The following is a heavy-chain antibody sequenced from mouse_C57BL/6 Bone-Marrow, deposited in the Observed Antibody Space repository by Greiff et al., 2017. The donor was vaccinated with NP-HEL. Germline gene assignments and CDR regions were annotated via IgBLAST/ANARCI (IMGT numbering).Heavy chain of an antibody. CDR2: IYPGDGDT. V-gene: IGHV1-82*01. Sequence: QVQLQQSGPELVKPGASVKISCKASGYAFSSSWMNWVKQRPGKGLEWIGRIYPGDGDTNYNGKFKGKATLTADKSSSTAYMQLSSLTSEDSAVYFCARKSNCFYAMDYWGQGTSVTVSS. CDR1: GYAFSSSW. CDR3: ARKSNCFYAMDY. D-gene: IGHD4-1*01. J-gene: IGHJ4*01.